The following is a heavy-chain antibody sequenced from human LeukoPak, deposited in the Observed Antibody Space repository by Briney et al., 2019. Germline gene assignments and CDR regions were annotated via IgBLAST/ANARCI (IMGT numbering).Heavy chain of an antibody. CDR2: INGDGSST. D-gene: IGHD3-10*01. Sequence: PGGSLRLSCAASGFTFSSYAMSWVRQAPGKGLVWVSRINGDGSSTSYADSVKGRFTISRDSAKNTLYLQMNSLRAEDTAVYYCSRVGGVGELFDGMDVWGQGTTVTVS. CDR1: GFTFSSYA. V-gene: IGHV3-74*01. J-gene: IGHJ6*02. CDR3: SRVGGVGELFDGMDV.